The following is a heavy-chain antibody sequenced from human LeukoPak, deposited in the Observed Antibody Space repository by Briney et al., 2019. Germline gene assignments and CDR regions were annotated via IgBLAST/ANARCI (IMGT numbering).Heavy chain of an antibody. CDR2: IYHSGST. J-gene: IGHJ3*02. D-gene: IGHD2-2*01. Sequence: KPSQTLSLTCTVSGDSISNGNYYWSWIRQPPGKGLEWIGYIYHSGSTDYNPSLKTRITISMDRSQNQFSLKLSSVTAADTAVYYCAKDRLCSSTTCYDSFDMWGQGTMVTVSS. V-gene: IGHV4-30-2*01. CDR1: GDSISNGNYY. CDR3: AKDRLCSSTTCYDSFDM.